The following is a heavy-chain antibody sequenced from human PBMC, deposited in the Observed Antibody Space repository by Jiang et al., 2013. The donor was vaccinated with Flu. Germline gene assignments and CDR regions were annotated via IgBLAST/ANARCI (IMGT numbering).Heavy chain of an antibody. Sequence: PGRSLRLSCAASGFTFSSYGMHWVRQAPGKGLEWVAVISYDGSNKYYADSVKGRFTISRDNSKNTLYLQMNSLRAEDTAVYYCAALRALGYCTGGVCRGDYGMDVWGQGTTVTVSS. J-gene: IGHJ6*02. CDR1: GFTFSSYG. CDR3: AALRALGYCTGGVCRGDYGMDV. D-gene: IGHD2-8*02. CDR2: ISYDGSNK. V-gene: IGHV3-30*03.